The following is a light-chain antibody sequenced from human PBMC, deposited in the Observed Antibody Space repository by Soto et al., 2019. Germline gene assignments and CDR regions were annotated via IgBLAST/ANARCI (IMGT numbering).Light chain of an antibody. Sequence: EIGMTQSPATLSVSPGERATLSCRASQSFTSNLAWYQQNPGQAPRLLIHGASVRATGIQARFSGSGSGTEFSLTLSSLQSEDCAVYYCHQYIELHHTFGQGTTRELK. V-gene: IGKV3D-15*01. CDR3: HQYIELHHT. CDR1: QSFTSN. CDR2: GAS. J-gene: IGKJ2*01.